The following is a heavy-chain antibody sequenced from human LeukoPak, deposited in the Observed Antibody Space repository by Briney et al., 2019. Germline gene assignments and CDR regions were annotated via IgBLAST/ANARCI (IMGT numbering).Heavy chain of an antibody. Sequence: SETLSLTCTVSGGSLSSGGYYWSWIRQPPGKGLEWIGYIYHSGSTYYNPSLKSRVTISVDRSKNQFSLKLSSVTAADTAVYYCARIGLELDLDYWGQGTLVTVSS. D-gene: IGHD1-7*01. J-gene: IGHJ4*02. CDR3: ARIGLELDLDY. CDR2: IYHSGST. V-gene: IGHV4-30-2*01. CDR1: GGSLSSGGYY.